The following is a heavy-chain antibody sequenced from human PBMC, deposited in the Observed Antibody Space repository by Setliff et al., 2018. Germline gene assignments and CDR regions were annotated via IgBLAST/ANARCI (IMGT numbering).Heavy chain of an antibody. CDR1: GYTFTGHY. CDR3: ARGTDYHGSGSYWAKDV. D-gene: IGHD3-10*01. V-gene: IGHV1-2*02. Sequence: ASVKVSCKASGYTFTGHYIHWVRRAPGQGLVWMGWINPRTGVTNSAQKFQGRVTMTRDTSITTVYMDLSRLKSDDTAVYYCARGTDYHGSGSYWAKDVWGKGTTVTSPQ. CDR2: INPRTGVT. J-gene: IGHJ6*04.